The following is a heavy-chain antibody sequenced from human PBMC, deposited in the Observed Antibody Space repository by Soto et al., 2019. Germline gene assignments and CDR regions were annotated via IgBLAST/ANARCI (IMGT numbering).Heavy chain of an antibody. J-gene: IGHJ4*02. Sequence: PGESLKISCKGSGYSFTDYWIDWVRQMPGKGLEWMGIIYPGDSDTRYSPSFQGQVTISADKSTSAAYLQLNSLKASDTAMYYCAIHVGCSITFLQCPVDYWGQGTLVTVSS. CDR3: AIHVGCSITFLQCPVDY. V-gene: IGHV5-51*01. D-gene: IGHD2-2*01. CDR1: GYSFTDYW. CDR2: IYPGDSDT.